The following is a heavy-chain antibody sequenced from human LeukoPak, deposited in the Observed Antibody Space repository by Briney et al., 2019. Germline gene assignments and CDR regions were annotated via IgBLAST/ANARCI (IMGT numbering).Heavy chain of an antibody. V-gene: IGHV4-39*01. J-gene: IGHJ3*02. CDR1: GGSISSSSYY. CDR2: IYYSGST. CDR3: ARRFPLRYFDWPPGAFDI. Sequence: PSGTLSLTCTVSGGSISSSSYYWGWIRQPPGKGLEWIGSIYYSGSTYYNPSLKSRVTISVDTSKNQFSLKLSSVTAADTAVYYCARRFPLRYFDWPPGAFDIWGQGTMVTVSS. D-gene: IGHD3-9*01.